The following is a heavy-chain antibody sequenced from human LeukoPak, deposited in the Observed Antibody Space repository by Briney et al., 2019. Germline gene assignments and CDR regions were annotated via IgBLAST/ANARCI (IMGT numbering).Heavy chain of an antibody. Sequence: SCKASGYTFTSYGMHWVRQAPGKGLEWVAVIWYDGSNKYYADSVKGRFTISRDNSKNTLYLQMNSLRAEDTAVYYCAREGTGSLDYWGQGTLVTVSS. J-gene: IGHJ4*02. D-gene: IGHD1-1*01. CDR3: AREGTGSLDY. CDR2: IWYDGSNK. V-gene: IGHV3-33*01. CDR1: GYTFTSYG.